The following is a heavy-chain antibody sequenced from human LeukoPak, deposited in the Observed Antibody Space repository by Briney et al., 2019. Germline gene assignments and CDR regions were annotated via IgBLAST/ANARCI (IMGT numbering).Heavy chain of an antibody. Sequence: GGSLRLSCAASGFTFSSYAMSSVRQAPGKGLEWVSAISGSGGSTYYADSVKGRFTISRDNSKNTLYLQMNSLRAEDTAVYYCAKPDDYGDYGLLTHYDYWGQGTLVTVSS. CDR2: ISGSGGST. J-gene: IGHJ4*02. CDR1: GFTFSSYA. D-gene: IGHD4-17*01. V-gene: IGHV3-23*01. CDR3: AKPDDYGDYGLLTHYDY.